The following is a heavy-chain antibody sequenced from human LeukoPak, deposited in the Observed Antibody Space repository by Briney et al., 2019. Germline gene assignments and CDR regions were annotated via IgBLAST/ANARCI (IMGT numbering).Heavy chain of an antibody. V-gene: IGHV3-48*03. CDR3: AREDLYDILTGGTYYFDY. Sequence: GGSLRLSCAASGFTFSSYEMNWVRQAPGKGLEWVSYISSSGSTIYYADSVKGRFTISRDNAKNSLYLQMNSQRAEDTAVYYCAREDLYDILTGGTYYFDYWGQGTLVTVSS. J-gene: IGHJ4*02. CDR2: ISSSGSTI. CDR1: GFTFSSYE. D-gene: IGHD3-9*01.